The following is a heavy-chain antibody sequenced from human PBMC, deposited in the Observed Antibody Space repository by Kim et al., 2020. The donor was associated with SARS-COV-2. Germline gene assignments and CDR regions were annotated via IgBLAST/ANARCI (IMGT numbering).Heavy chain of an antibody. V-gene: IGHV3-66*01. CDR3: ARAYLAYCGGDCYPGAFDI. J-gene: IGHJ3*02. Sequence: GRLTISRDTSKNTLYPQMNSLRAGDTAVYYCARAYLAYCGGDCYPGAFDIWGQGTMVTVSS. D-gene: IGHD2-21*01.